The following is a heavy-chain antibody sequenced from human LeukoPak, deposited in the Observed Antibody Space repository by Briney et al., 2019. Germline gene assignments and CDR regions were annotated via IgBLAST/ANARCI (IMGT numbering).Heavy chain of an antibody. D-gene: IGHD3-3*01. CDR2: INPGDSET. CDR1: GYNFANSR. V-gene: IGHV5-51*01. CDR3: FREEDGIRD. J-gene: IGHJ4*02. Sequence: GESLKISCKGSGYNFANSRIGWLRQMPGKGLEWMGSINPGDSETAYSPSFKGQVTILVDKSITTAYLQWSSLEVSDTAIYFFFREEDGIRDWGQGTLVTISS.